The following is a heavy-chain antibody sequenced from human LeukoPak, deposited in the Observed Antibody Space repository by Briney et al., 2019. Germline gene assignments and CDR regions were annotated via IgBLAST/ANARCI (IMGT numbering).Heavy chain of an antibody. CDR3: AKEGRIAAAGREGYYYYGMDV. D-gene: IGHD6-13*01. J-gene: IGHJ6*02. CDR1: GFTFSSYA. V-gene: IGHV3-23*01. CDR2: ISGSGGST. Sequence: GGSLRLSCAASGFTFSSYAMSWVRQAPGKGLEWVSAISGSGGSTYYADSVKGRFTISRDNSKNTLYLQMNSLRAEDTAVYYCAKEGRIAAAGREGYYYYGMDVWGQGTTVTVSS.